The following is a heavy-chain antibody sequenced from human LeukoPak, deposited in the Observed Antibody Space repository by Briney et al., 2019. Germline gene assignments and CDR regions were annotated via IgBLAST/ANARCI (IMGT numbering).Heavy chain of an antibody. D-gene: IGHD4-11*01. CDR1: GGSISSYY. CDR2: IYYSGST. Sequence: SETLSLTCTVSGGSISSYYWSWIRQPPGKGLEWIGYIYYSGSTNYNPSLKSRVSISVDTSKNQFSLKLNSVTAADTAVYYCARDFDYSNYRFWFDPWGQGTLVTVSS. CDR3: ARDFDYSNYRFWFDP. J-gene: IGHJ5*02. V-gene: IGHV4-59*01.